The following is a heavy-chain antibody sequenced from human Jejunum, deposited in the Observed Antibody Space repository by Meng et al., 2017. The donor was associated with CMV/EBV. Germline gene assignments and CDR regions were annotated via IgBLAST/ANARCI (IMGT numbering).Heavy chain of an antibody. D-gene: IGHD3-10*01. CDR1: SIRTYW. J-gene: IGHJ5*02. V-gene: IGHV4-59*01. CDR3: ARDSYHYGSSTYNWFDP. CDR2: IPHSGTT. Sequence: SIRTYWWSWIRQSPGKGLEWIGYIPHSGTTNHNPSLRSRVIMSVDTSNNQFSLKLTSVTAADTAVYYCARDSYHYGSSTYNWFDPWGQGILVTVSS.